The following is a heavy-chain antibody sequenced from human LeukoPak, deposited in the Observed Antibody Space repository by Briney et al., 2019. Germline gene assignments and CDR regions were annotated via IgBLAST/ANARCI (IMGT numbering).Heavy chain of an antibody. CDR2: IYTSGSI. Sequence: PSETLSLTCTVSGGSISSYYWSWIRQPAGKGLEWIGRIYTSGSITYNPSLKSRVSMSVDTSKNQFSLKLTSVTAADTAVYYCVRGPYGSGISNWFDPWGQGTLVIVSS. CDR3: VRGPYGSGISNWFDP. J-gene: IGHJ5*02. D-gene: IGHD3-10*01. CDR1: GGSISSYY. V-gene: IGHV4-4*07.